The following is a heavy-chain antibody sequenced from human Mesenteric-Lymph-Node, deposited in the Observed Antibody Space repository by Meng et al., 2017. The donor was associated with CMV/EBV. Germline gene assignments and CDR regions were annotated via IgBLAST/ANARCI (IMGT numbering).Heavy chain of an antibody. J-gene: IGHJ6*02. CDR1: GLPFSGYY. CDR3: ARGPPIFGVVILYYYYGMDV. Sequence: GSLILSCAFYGLPFSGYYWSWIRQPPGKGLEWIGEINHSGSTNYNPSLKSRVTVSVDTSKNQFPLKLSSVTAADTAVYYCARGPPIFGVVILYYYYGMDVWGQGTTVTVSS. D-gene: IGHD3-3*01. V-gene: IGHV4-34*01. CDR2: INHSGST.